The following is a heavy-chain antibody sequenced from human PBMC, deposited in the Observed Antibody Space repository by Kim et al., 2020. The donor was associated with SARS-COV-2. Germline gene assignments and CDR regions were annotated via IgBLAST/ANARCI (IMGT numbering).Heavy chain of an antibody. CDR2: ISWNSGSI. CDR1: GFTFDDYT. CDR3: AKDILLLGFSGAYLFDY. J-gene: IGHJ4*02. Sequence: GGSLRLSCAASGFTFDDYTMHWVRQAPGKGLEWVSGISWNSGSIGYADSVKGRFTISRDNAKNSLYLQMNSLRAEDTALYYCAKDILLLGFSGAYLFDYWGQGTLVTVSS. V-gene: IGHV3-9*01. D-gene: IGHD2-21*01.